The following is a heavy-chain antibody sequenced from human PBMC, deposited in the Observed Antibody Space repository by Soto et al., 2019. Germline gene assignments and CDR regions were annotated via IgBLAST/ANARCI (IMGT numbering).Heavy chain of an antibody. Sequence: EVQLVESGGGLVQPGRSLRLSCAASGFTFDDYAMHWVRQAPGKGLEWVSGISWNSGSIGYADSVKGRFTISRDNAKNSLYLQMKSLRAEDTALYYCAKDLAGPISGAFDIWGQGTMVTVSS. CDR1: GFTFDDYA. CDR2: ISWNSGSI. CDR3: AKDLAGPISGAFDI. J-gene: IGHJ3*02. V-gene: IGHV3-9*01. D-gene: IGHD3-10*01.